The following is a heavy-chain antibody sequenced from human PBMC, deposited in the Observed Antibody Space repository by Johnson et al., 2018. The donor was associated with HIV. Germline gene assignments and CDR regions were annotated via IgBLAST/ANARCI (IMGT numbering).Heavy chain of an antibody. CDR1: GFTFSSDA. J-gene: IGHJ3*02. D-gene: IGHD1-1*01. CDR2: ISGSGGST. Sequence: VQLVESGGGLVQPGGSLRLSCAASGFTFSSDAMSWVRQAPGKGLEWVSAISGSGGSTSYADSVRGRVTITRDNSKNTLYLQMESLRDADTAVYYCWREARIGSTGDAFDMWGQGTMVTVSS. CDR3: WREARIGSTGDAFDM. V-gene: IGHV3-23*04.